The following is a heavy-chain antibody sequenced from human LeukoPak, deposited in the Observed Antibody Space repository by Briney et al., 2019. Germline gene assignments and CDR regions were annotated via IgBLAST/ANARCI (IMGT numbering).Heavy chain of an antibody. CDR1: RVTFSNYW. Sequence: PGGSLRLSCAASRVTFSNYWMHWVRQAPGKGLVWVSRINSDGSSTSYADSVRGRFTISRDKAKNTLYLQMNSLRAEDTAVYYCASHGDYDAFDIWGQGTVVTVSS. D-gene: IGHD4-17*01. V-gene: IGHV3-74*01. CDR2: INSDGSST. CDR3: ASHGDYDAFDI. J-gene: IGHJ3*02.